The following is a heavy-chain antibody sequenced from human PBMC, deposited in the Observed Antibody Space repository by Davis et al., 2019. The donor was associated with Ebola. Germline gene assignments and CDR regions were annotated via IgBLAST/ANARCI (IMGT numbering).Heavy chain of an antibody. CDR3: ARDRVCSSATCYAYFDF. D-gene: IGHD2-15*01. V-gene: IGHV1-2*04. CDR2: INPNSGDT. Sequence: AASVKVSCKASGYTFTGYLIHWVRQAPGQGLEWMGWINPNSGDTKYSQTFQGWVTMNRDTPISTAYMELNRLTSDDTAVYYCARDRVCSSATCYAYFDFWGQGTLVTVSS. CDR1: GYTFTGYL. J-gene: IGHJ4*02.